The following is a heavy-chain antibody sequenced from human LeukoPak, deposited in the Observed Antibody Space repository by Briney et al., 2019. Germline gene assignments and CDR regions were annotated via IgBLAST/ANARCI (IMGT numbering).Heavy chain of an antibody. CDR1: GFTFSYYW. V-gene: IGHV3-7*03. D-gene: IGHD6-13*01. J-gene: IGHJ4*02. CDR2: IKEDGSER. Sequence: GGSLRLSCAASGFTFSYYWMGWVRQAPGKGLAWVASIKEDGSERHSVDSVKGRFTISRDNAEKSVLLQMSSLRVEDTAVYHCARLYSGSWYFDYWGQGTLVTVSS. CDR3: ARLYSGSWYFDY.